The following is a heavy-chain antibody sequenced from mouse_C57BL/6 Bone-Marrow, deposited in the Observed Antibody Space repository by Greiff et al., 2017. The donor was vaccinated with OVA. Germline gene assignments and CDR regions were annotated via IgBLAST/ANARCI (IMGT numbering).Heavy chain of an antibody. J-gene: IGHJ3*01. Sequence: QVQLQQSGPELVKPGASVKISCKASGYAFSSSWMNWVKQRPGKGLEWIGRIYPGDGDTNYNGKFKGKATLTADKSSSTAYMQLSSLTSEDSAVYFCARSCGNYLFAYWGQGTLVTVSA. V-gene: IGHV1-82*01. D-gene: IGHD2-1*01. CDR2: IYPGDGDT. CDR1: GYAFSSSW. CDR3: ARSCGNYLFAY.